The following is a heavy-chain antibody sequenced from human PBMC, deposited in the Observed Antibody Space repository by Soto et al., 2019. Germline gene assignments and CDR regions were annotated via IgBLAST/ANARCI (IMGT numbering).Heavy chain of an antibody. D-gene: IGHD2-15*01. J-gene: IGHJ4*02. CDR1: GGTFSSYT. Sequence: QVQLVQSGAEVKKPGSSVKVSCKASGGTFSSYTISWVRQAPGQGLEWMGRIIPILGIANYAQKFQGRVTITAAKHASTAYMELSSLRSEDTAVYYCASPTPQRGSGFLFAYWGQGTLVTVSS. CDR3: ASPTPQRGSGFLFAY. V-gene: IGHV1-69*02. CDR2: IIPILGIA.